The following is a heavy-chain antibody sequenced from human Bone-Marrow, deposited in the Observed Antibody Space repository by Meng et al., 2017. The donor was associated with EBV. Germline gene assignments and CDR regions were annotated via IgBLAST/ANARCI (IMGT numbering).Heavy chain of an antibody. D-gene: IGHD3-10*01. Sequence: QGNMERWGAEVKMPGSSVKISCKTSGGPFRSDAVSWVRQGPGQGLEWLGGLIPMSGAPHYAQKFQNRVTITADEYTRTHYMELSSLRSDDTAVYYCASESGRGFTPDFWGQGTLVTVSS. CDR3: ASESGRGFTPDF. V-gene: IGHV1-69*01. J-gene: IGHJ4*02. CDR1: GGPFRSDA. CDR2: LIPMSGAP.